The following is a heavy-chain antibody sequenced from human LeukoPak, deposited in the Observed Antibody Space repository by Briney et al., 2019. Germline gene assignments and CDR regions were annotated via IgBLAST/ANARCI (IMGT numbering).Heavy chain of an antibody. D-gene: IGHD3-22*01. CDR2: INPSGGTT. Sequence: ASVKVSCKASGYTFTSYHMHWVRQAPGQGLEWMGIINPSGGTTNYAQKFRGRVTMTRDMSTSTVYMELSSLRSEDTAVYYCATSLPYGYYDSGGSNWFDPWGQGTLVTVSS. V-gene: IGHV1-46*01. CDR1: GYTFTSYH. CDR3: ATSLPYGYYDSGGSNWFDP. J-gene: IGHJ5*02.